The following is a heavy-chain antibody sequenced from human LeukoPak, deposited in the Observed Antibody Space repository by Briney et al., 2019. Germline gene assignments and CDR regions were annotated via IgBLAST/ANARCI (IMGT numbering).Heavy chain of an antibody. J-gene: IGHJ4*02. D-gene: IGHD3-22*01. CDR2: INHDGSEK. CDR1: GFTFTGYW. Sequence: GGSLRLSCAASGFTFTGYWMNWVRQAPGKGVEWVANINHDGSEKYYEDSVKGRFTISRDNSKNTLFLQMYTLRAEDTAIYYCTNLDSGGYYFDPFYFDYWGQGTLVTVSS. V-gene: IGHV3-7*05. CDR3: TNLDSGGYYFDPFYFDY.